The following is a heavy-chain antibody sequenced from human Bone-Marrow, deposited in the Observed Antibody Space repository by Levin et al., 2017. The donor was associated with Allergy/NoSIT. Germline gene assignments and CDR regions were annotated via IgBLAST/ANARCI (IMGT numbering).Heavy chain of an antibody. CDR2: ITDRASGYAT. Sequence: GGSLRLSCVASGFTLSGSAIHWVRQASGKGLEWVGRITDRASGYATAYSSSVEGRFTVSRDDSRNTAYLQMNRLETEDTAVDYCGYDFWSGTKDNMNVWGKGTTVTVSS. D-gene: IGHD3-3*01. CDR3: GYDFWSGTKDNMNV. V-gene: IGHV3-73*01. CDR1: GFTLSGSA. J-gene: IGHJ6*03.